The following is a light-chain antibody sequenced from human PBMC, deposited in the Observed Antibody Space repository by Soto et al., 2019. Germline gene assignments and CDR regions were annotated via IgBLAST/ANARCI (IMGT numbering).Light chain of an antibody. CDR2: DVS. V-gene: IGKV1-5*01. CDR3: QQYSDFPWT. J-gene: IGKJ1*01. Sequence: DIQMTQSPSTLSASVGDRVTITCRASQSISRGLAWYQQRPGKAPNLLIYDVSILEGGVSSRFSGSASGTEFPLIIPSLQPEDSATYYCQQYSDFPWTFGQGTKVNIK. CDR1: QSISRG.